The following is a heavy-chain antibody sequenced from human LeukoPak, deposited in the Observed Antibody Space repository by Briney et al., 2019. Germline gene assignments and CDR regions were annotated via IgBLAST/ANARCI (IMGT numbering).Heavy chain of an antibody. CDR1: GFTFSSYA. CDR2: ISSNGGST. CDR3: ARRRTGSGATYYFDY. V-gene: IGHV3-64*01. D-gene: IGHD2-15*01. Sequence: PGGSLRLSCAASGFTFSSYAMHWVRQAPGKGLEYVSAISSNGGSTYYANSVKGRFTISRDNSKNTLYLRMGSLRAEDMAVYYCARRRTGSGATYYFDYWGQGTLVTVSS. J-gene: IGHJ4*02.